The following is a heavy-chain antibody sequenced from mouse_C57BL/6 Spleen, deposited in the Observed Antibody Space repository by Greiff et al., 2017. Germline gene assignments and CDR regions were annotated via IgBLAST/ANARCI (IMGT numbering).Heavy chain of an antibody. CDR1: GYSFTDYN. J-gene: IGHJ4*01. Sequence: LVEPGASVKISCKASGYSFTDYNMNWVKQSNGKSLEWIGVINPNYGTTSYNQKFKGKATLTVDQSSSTAYMQLNSLTSEDSAVYYCARSSGSSPYYYAMDYWGQGTSVTVSS. CDR2: INPNYGTT. V-gene: IGHV1-39*01. D-gene: IGHD1-1*01. CDR3: ARSSGSSPYYYAMDY.